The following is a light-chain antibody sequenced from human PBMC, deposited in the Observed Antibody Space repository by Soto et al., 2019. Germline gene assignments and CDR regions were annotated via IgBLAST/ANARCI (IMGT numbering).Light chain of an antibody. CDR1: SSNIGAGYD. Sequence: QSVLAQPPSVSGAPGQRVSISCAGTSSNIGAGYDVHWYQQFPGTAPKLLMSSNNNRPPGVPDRFSGSKSGTSASLAITGLQAEDEADYYCQSYDTTLGGRVFGGGTQLTVL. J-gene: IGLJ3*02. V-gene: IGLV1-40*01. CDR3: QSYDTTLGGRV. CDR2: SNN.